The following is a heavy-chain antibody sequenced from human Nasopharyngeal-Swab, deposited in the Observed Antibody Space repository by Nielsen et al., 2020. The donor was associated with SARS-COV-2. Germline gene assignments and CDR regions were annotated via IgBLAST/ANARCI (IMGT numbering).Heavy chain of an antibody. Sequence: ASVKVSCKVSGYTLTELSMHWVRQAPGKGLEWMGGFDPEDGETIYAQKFQGRVTMTEDTSTHTAYMELSSLRSEDTAVYYCATTLPDGGSYFKGYYYYYMDVWGKGTTVTVSS. V-gene: IGHV1-24*01. CDR3: ATTLPDGGSYFKGYYYYYMDV. D-gene: IGHD1-26*01. J-gene: IGHJ6*03. CDR1: GYTLTELS. CDR2: FDPEDGET.